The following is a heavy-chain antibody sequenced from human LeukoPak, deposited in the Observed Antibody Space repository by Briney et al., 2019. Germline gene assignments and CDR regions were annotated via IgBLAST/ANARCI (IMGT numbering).Heavy chain of an antibody. D-gene: IGHD2-2*01. V-gene: IGHV4-39*01. Sequence: SETLSLTCTVSGGSISRSSYYWGWIRQPPGKGLEWIGGSYYSGSSYYNPSLKSRVTISVDTSKNQFSLRLSSVTAADTAVYYCARQDERVVVVPAAKQPWFDPWGQGTLVTVSS. CDR2: SYYSGSS. CDR3: ARQDERVVVVPAAKQPWFDP. CDR1: GGSISRSSYY. J-gene: IGHJ5*02.